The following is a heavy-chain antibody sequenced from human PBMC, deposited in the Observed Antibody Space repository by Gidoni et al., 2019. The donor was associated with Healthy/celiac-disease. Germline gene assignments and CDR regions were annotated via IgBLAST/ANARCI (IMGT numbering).Heavy chain of an antibody. V-gene: IGHV3-23*01. J-gene: IGHJ5*02. CDR2: ISGSGGST. CDR1: GFTFSSYA. Sequence: EVQLLESGGGLVQPGGSLRLSCAASGFTFSSYAMSWVRQAPGKGLEWVSAISGSGGSTYYADSVKGRFTISRDNSKNTLYLQMNSLRAEDTAVYYCAKSSGSYYPTWGWFDPWGQGTLVTVSS. D-gene: IGHD1-26*01. CDR3: AKSSGSYYPTWGWFDP.